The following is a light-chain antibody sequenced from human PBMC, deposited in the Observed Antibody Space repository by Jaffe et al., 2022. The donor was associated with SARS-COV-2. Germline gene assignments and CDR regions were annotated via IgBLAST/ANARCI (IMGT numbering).Light chain of an antibody. V-gene: IGLV2-14*03. CDR3: NSYTTSFTWV. Sequence: QSALTQPASVSGSPGQSITISCTGTSSDIGNYNYVSWYQQHPGKAPKLMIFDVTNRPSGVSNRFSGSKSGNTASLTISGLQAEDEADYYCNSYTTSFTWVFGGGTKLTVL. CDR2: DVT. CDR1: SSDIGNYNY. J-gene: IGLJ3*02.